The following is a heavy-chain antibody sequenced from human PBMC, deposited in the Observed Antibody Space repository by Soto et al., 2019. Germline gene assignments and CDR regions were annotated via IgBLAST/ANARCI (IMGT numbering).Heavy chain of an antibody. V-gene: IGHV3-48*01. CDR2: ISSSSSTI. CDR1: GFTFSSYS. Sequence: GGSLRLSCAASGFTFSSYSMNWVRQAPGKGLEWVSYISSSSSTIYYADSVKGRFTISRDNAKNSLYLQMNSLRAEDTAVYYCAREDYYYYMDVWGKGTTVTVSS. J-gene: IGHJ6*03. CDR3: AREDYYYYMDV.